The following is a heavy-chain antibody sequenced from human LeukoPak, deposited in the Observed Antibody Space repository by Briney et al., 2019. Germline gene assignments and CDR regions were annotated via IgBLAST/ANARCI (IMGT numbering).Heavy chain of an antibody. J-gene: IGHJ4*02. CDR3: ARERGYYDSSGYYEKDY. Sequence: PSETLSLTCTVSGGSISSGDYYWSWIRQPPGKGLEWIGYIYYSGSTYYNPSLKSRVTISVDTSKNQFSLKLSSVTAADTAVYYCARERGYYDSSGYYEKDYWGQGTLVTVSS. D-gene: IGHD3-22*01. CDR1: GGSISSGDYY. V-gene: IGHV4-30-4*01. CDR2: IYYSGST.